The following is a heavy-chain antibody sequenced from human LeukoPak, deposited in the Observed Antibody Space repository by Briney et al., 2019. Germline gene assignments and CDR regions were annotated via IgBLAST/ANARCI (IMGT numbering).Heavy chain of an antibody. J-gene: IGHJ4*02. CDR3: VRLRRNNDRSGYYYYYDY. Sequence: PGGSLRLSCAASGYTFSDFSVNWVRQAPGKGLEWGSSISVRSNYRYYADSVRGRLTIYRDDARDSLFLQMNSLRAEDTAVYFCVRLRRNNDRSGYYYYYDYWGQGTLVTVSS. D-gene: IGHD3-22*01. V-gene: IGHV3-21*01. CDR1: GYTFSDFS. CDR2: ISVRSNYR.